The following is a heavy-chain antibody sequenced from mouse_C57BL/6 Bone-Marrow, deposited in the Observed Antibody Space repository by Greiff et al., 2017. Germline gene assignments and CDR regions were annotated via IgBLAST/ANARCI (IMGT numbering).Heavy chain of an antibody. J-gene: IGHJ2*01. CDR2: IRRGGST. V-gene: IGHV2-5*01. CDR3: AKMGLGY. D-gene: IGHD2-4*01. Sequence: VKLVESGPGLVQPSQSLSITCTVSGFSLTSYGVHWVRQSPGKGLEWLGVIRRGGSTDYNAAFMSRLGITKDNSKSQVFFKMNSLQADDTAIYYCAKMGLGYWGQGTTLTVSS. CDR1: GFSLTSYG.